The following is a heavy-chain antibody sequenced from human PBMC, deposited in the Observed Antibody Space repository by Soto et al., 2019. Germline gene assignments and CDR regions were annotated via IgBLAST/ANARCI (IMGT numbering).Heavy chain of an antibody. V-gene: IGHV3-30*18. CDR2: ISHDGSNH. J-gene: IGHJ6*02. D-gene: IGHD2-21*02. CDR1: GFSFSDFG. Sequence: QVQLVESGGGVVQTGRSLRLSCAPSGFSFSDFGMHWVRQAPAKGLEWVAAISHDGSNHYYGDSVKGRFSISRDHSNNRLYLQTKNLKVEASAIYFCAKETRSRAVTATRVNGMDVGGQGTTVTVSS. CDR3: AKETRSRAVTATRVNGMDV.